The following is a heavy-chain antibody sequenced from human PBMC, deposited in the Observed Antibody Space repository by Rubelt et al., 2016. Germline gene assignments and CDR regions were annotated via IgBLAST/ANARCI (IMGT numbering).Heavy chain of an antibody. CDR1: GYTFTSYG. D-gene: IGHD6-6*01. V-gene: IGHV1-18*01. CDR3: ARDRIRIAARQGWYFDL. CDR2: ISAYNGNT. J-gene: IGHJ2*01. Sequence: QVQLVQSGAEVKKPGASVKVSCKASGYTFTSYGISWVRQAPGQGLEWMGWISAYNGNTNYAQKLQGRVTMTTDTATSTAYMELRSLRADDTAVYYCARDRIRIAARQGWYFDLWGRGTLVTVSS.